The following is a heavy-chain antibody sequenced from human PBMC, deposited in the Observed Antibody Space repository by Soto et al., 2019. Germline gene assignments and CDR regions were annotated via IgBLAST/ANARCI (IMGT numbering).Heavy chain of an antibody. D-gene: IGHD6-19*01. CDR1: GLTFSSYW. CDR2: IKEDGSEK. CDR3: GSSSGWLFDY. Sequence: EVQLVESGGGLVQPGGSLRLSCAASGLTFSSYWRNWVRQAPGKGLEWVANIKEDGSEKYYVDSVKGRFTISRDNAKYSMYLQMNSLRAEDTAVYYCGSSSGWLFDYWGQGIVVTVSS. J-gene: IGHJ4*02. V-gene: IGHV3-7*02.